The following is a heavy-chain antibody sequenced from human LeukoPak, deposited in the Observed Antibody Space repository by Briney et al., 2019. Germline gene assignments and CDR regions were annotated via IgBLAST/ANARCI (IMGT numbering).Heavy chain of an antibody. J-gene: IGHJ6*03. CDR2: IYSGGST. Sequence: PGGSLRLSCAASGFTVGSNHMSWVRQAPGKGLEWVSIIYSGGSTYYVDSVKGRFTISSDNSKNTLYLQMNSLRAEDTAVYYCARQLLGYYMDVWGKGTTVTVSS. CDR1: GFTVGSNH. V-gene: IGHV3-53*01. CDR3: ARQLLGYYMDV. D-gene: IGHD4-23*01.